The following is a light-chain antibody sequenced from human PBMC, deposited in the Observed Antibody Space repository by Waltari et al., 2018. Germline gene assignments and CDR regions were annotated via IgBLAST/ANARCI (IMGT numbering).Light chain of an antibody. CDR1: HYVYNNY. Sequence: EIVLTQSPGTLSLSPGDRATLTCRARHYVYNNYLAWFQHKAGQSPRLLIYGASRRATGIPDRFSGSGSGTDFTLIISSLEPEDSAVYYCQQYGTSQGTFGQGTKVEI. CDR2: GAS. V-gene: IGKV3-20*01. CDR3: QQYGTSQGT. J-gene: IGKJ1*01.